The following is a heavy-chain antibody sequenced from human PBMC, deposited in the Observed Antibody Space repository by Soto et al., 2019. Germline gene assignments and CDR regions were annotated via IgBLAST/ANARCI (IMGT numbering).Heavy chain of an antibody. Sequence: GGSLRLSCAASGLTFSSYAMSWVRQAPGKGLEWVSTISDSGISTSYADSVKGRFTLSRDNSQKTLYLQMNSLRAEDTALYYCAKTWGYNYDYWGQGTLVTVSS. J-gene: IGHJ4*02. V-gene: IGHV3-23*01. CDR1: GLTFSSYA. D-gene: IGHD5-18*01. CDR3: AKTWGYNYDY. CDR2: ISDSGIST.